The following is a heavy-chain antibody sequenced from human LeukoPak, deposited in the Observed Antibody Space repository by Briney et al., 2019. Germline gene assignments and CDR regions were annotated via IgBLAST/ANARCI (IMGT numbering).Heavy chain of an antibody. D-gene: IGHD2-8*01. V-gene: IGHV4-59*01. J-gene: IGHJ3*02. CDR2: IYYSGST. CDR1: GGPISSYY. Sequence: SETLSLTCTVSGGPISSYYWSWIRQPPGKGLEWIGYIYYSGSTNYNPSLKSRVTISVDTSKNQFSLKLSSVTAADTAVYYCAGEIVLMVPGAFDIWGQGTMVTVSS. CDR3: AGEIVLMVPGAFDI.